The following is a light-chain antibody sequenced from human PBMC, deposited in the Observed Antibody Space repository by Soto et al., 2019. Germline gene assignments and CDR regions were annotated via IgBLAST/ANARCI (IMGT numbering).Light chain of an antibody. CDR1: QDINNH. CDR2: DAT. Sequence: DIQMTQLPSSLSASVGDRVTITCRASQDINNHLNWYHQKPGKAPKLLIYDATSLETGVPSRFSGGGSGTDFTLTISSLQPDDFATYYCQQNEDLPHTFGQGTK. V-gene: IGKV1-33*01. J-gene: IGKJ2*01. CDR3: QQNEDLPHT.